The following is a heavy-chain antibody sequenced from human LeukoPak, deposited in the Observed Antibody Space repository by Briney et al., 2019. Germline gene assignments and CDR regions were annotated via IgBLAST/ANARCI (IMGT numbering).Heavy chain of an antibody. J-gene: IGHJ4*02. CDR2: FDPEDGEDGET. CDR3: AMTDRYAGRPFDY. D-gene: IGHD5-12*01. V-gene: IGHV1-24*01. Sequence: ASVTVSCKVSGYSLLEVAMHWVRQAPGKGLEWVGSFDPEDGEDGETHYAQKLQGRVTMTEDASTDTAYMELNSLRSEDTAVYYCAMTDRYAGRPFDYWGQGTLVTVSS. CDR1: GYSLLEVA.